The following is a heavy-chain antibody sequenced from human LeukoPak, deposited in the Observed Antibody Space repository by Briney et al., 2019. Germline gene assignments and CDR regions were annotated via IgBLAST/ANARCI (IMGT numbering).Heavy chain of an antibody. J-gene: IGHJ4*01. CDR3: ASGGSSYNYRFDY. Sequence: GGSLRLSCAASGFTVSSNYMNWVRQAPGKGLEWVSYVSRSGSTKYCADSVKGRFTISRDNAENSLSLEMNSLRAEDTAIYYCASGGSSYNYRFDYWGRGTLVTVSS. CDR1: GFTVSSNY. D-gene: IGHD5-18*01. V-gene: IGHV3-48*03. CDR2: VSRSGSTK.